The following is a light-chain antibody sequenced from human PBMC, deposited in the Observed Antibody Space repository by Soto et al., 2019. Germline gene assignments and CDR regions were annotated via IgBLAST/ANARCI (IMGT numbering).Light chain of an antibody. CDR1: QRISDT. V-gene: IGKV3-15*01. CDR3: QQRSSWPAT. Sequence: DIVMTQSPAPLSVSPGGSATLSWRASQRISDTLAWYQQKPGPAPSLLIYSASRGATGFPARFSARGSGTDVTLTITSLEPEDFAVYYCQQRSSWPATSGPGTKVD. J-gene: IGKJ3*01. CDR2: SAS.